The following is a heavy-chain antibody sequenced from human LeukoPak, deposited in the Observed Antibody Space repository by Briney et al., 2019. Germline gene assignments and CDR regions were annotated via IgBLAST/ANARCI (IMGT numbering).Heavy chain of an antibody. Sequence: SETLSLTCTVSGGSISSYYWSWIPQPPGKGLEWIGYIYYSGSTNYNPPLKSRVTISVDTSKNQFSLKLSSVTAADTAVYYCARVYYYGSGSSRWFDPWGQGTLVTVSS. D-gene: IGHD3-10*01. CDR3: ARVYYYGSGSSRWFDP. V-gene: IGHV4-59*01. J-gene: IGHJ5*02. CDR2: IYYSGST. CDR1: GGSISSYY.